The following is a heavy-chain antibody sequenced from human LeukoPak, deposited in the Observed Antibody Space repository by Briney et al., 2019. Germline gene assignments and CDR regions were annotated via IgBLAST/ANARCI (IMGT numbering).Heavy chain of an antibody. CDR2: IYTSGST. CDR3: ARVREAETNPCPDY. D-gene: IGHD1-14*01. CDR1: GGSISSYY. V-gene: IGHV4-4*07. J-gene: IGHJ4*02. Sequence: SETLSLTCTVSGGSISSYYWSWIRQPAGKGLEWIGRIYTSGSTNYNPSLKSRVTMSVDTSKNQFSLKLSSVTAADTAVYYCARVREAETNPCPDYWGQGILVTVSS.